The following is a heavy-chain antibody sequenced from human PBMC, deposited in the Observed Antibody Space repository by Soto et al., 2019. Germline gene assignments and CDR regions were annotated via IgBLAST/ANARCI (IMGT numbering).Heavy chain of an antibody. D-gene: IGHD3-22*01. J-gene: IGHJ4*02. CDR2: ISGGGST. V-gene: IGHV3-53*01. CDR1: GFTVSSNY. CDR3: ARRSFPYYYDSNGYYYDS. Sequence: EVQLLESGGGLIQPGGSLRLSCAASGFTVSSNYMSWVRQAPGKGLEWVSLISGGGSTSYADSVKGRFTVSRDNSKNTLYLQMNSLRAEDTAVYYCARRSFPYYYDSNGYYYDSWGQGTLVTVSS.